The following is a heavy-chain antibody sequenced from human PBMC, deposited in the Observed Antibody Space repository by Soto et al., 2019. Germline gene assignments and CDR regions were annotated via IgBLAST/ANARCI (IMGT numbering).Heavy chain of an antibody. V-gene: IGHV3-33*03. CDR2: ISFDGNEK. J-gene: IGHJ4*02. D-gene: IGHD6-19*01. Sequence: QDQLVQSGGGAVQPGGSLRLSCEVSGIKFDSYGMHWVRQAPGKGLEWVAVISFDGNEKHYADSVKGRFTISRDNSRNTLSLQMNNLRVEDTAQYYCAKADGEQWLLPHLDKWGQGTLVTVS. CDR3: AKADGEQWLLPHLDK. CDR1: GIKFDSYG.